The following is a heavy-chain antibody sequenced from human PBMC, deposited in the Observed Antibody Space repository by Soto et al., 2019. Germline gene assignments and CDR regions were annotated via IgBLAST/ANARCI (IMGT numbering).Heavy chain of an antibody. Sequence: PGGSLRLSCAASGFTFSSYAMHWVRQAPGKGLEWVAVIWYDGVNKYYADSVKGRFTISRDNSNNTLYVQMNSLKAGDTAVYYCVRNPYFPPAGRPPSLPFGGPETLATVPT. J-gene: IGHJ4*02. D-gene: IGHD1-1*01. V-gene: IGHV3-33*08. CDR1: GFTFSSYA. CDR2: IWYDGVNK. CDR3: VRNPYFPPAGRPPSLPF.